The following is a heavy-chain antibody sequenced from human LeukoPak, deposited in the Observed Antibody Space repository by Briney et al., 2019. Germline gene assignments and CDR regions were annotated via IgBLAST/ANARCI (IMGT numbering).Heavy chain of an antibody. CDR1: GFTFSSYS. J-gene: IGHJ6*04. CDR3: AELGITMIGGV. D-gene: IGHD3-10*02. CDR2: ISSGGMWI. Sequence: GGSLRLSCAACGFTFSSYSMNWVRQAPGKGLEWVSSISSGGMWIYYADSLKGRFTISRDNAKNSLYLQMNSLRAEDTAVYYCAELGITMIGGVWGKGTTVTISS. V-gene: IGHV3-21*01.